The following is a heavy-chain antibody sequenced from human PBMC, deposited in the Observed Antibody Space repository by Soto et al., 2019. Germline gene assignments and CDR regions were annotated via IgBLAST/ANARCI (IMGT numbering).Heavy chain of an antibody. Sequence: PGGSLGLSCAASGVTVRSNYMSWVRQAPGKGLEWVSVIYSGGSTYYADSVKGRFTISRDNSKNTLYLQMNSLRAEDTAVYYCAKGNCISTSCYGDYYYYYGMDVWGQGTTVTVSS. CDR1: GVTVRSNY. V-gene: IGHV3-66*01. D-gene: IGHD2-2*01. CDR2: IYSGGST. CDR3: AKGNCISTSCYGDYYYYYGMDV. J-gene: IGHJ6*02.